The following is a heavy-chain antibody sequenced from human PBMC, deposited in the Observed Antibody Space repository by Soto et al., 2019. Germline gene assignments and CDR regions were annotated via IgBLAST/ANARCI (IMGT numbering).Heavy chain of an antibody. V-gene: IGHV4-30-4*01. CDR2: IYFSGTT. CDR1: GGSISSGDYY. CDR3: TTTYYYDSSGYLVFDY. Sequence: PSETLSLTCTVSGGSISSGDYYWSWIRQHPGKGLEWIGTIYFSGTTYYNPSLKSRVTISVDTSKNQFSLNLSSVTAADTAVYYCTTTYYYDSSGYLVFDYWGQGTLVTVSS. D-gene: IGHD3-22*01. J-gene: IGHJ4*02.